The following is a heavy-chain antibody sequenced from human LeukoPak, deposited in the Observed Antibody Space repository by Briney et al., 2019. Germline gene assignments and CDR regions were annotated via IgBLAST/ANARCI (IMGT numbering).Heavy chain of an antibody. J-gene: IGHJ4*02. V-gene: IGHV4-59*08. D-gene: IGHD3-22*01. CDR2: IYYSGST. CDR1: GGSISSYY. CDR3: ASSLYYYDSSGYF. Sequence: PSETLSLTCTVSGGSISSYYWSWIRQPPGKGLEWIGYIYYSGSTNYNPSLKSRVTISVDTSKNQFSLKLSSVTAADTAVYYCASSLYYYDSSGYFWGQGTLVTVSS.